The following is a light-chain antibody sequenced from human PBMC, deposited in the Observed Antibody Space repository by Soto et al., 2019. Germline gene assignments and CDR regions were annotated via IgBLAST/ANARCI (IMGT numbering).Light chain of an antibody. CDR1: QTISSW. Sequence: DIQMTQYPSTLSGSVGDRVTITCRASQTISSWVAWYQQKPGKAPKLLFYKASTLKSGVPSRFSGSGSGTEFTLTISSLQPDDFATYYCKHYTRYSEAFGQGTKV. J-gene: IGKJ1*01. V-gene: IGKV1-5*03. CDR3: KHYTRYSEA. CDR2: KAS.